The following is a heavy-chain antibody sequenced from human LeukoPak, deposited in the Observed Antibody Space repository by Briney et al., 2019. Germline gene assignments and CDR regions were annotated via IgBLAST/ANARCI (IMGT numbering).Heavy chain of an antibody. CDR3: AKVFSGYYDWMFDY. CDR2: ISPSGGST. Sequence: PGGSLRLSCAASGFTFSTYAMNWVRQAPGKGLEWVSAISPSGGSTYYADSVKGRFTISRDNSKNTLYLQMNSLRAEDTAVYYCAKVFSGYYDWMFDYWGQGTLVTISS. J-gene: IGHJ4*02. V-gene: IGHV3-23*01. D-gene: IGHD3-3*01. CDR1: GFTFSTYA.